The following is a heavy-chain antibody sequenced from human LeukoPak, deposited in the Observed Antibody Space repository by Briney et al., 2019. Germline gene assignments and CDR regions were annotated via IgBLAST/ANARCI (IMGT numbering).Heavy chain of an antibody. V-gene: IGHV4-59*01. J-gene: IGHJ3*01. Sequence: SETLSLTCTVSGASTSAYYWSWLRQPPGKGLEWIGYSYSGGNANYNPSLKSRVTISIDTSENQFSLRLTSVTAADTAVYFCAHSKRGGGYYINAFAVWGQGALVTISS. CDR3: AHSKRGGGYYINAFAV. CDR1: GASTSAYY. D-gene: IGHD1-26*01. CDR2: SYSGGNA.